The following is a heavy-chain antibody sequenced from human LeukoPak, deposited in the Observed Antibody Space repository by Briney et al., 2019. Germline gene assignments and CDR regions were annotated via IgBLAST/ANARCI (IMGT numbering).Heavy chain of an antibody. D-gene: IGHD3-3*01. V-gene: IGHV4-38-2*02. CDR3: AREGYYDFRSAQGGCY. J-gene: IGHJ4*02. CDR1: GYSISSGYY. CDR2: IYHSGST. Sequence: SETLSLTCTVSGYSISSGYYWGWIRKPPGKGLEWIGSIYHSGSTYYNPSLKSRVTTSVDTSKNQFSLKLSSVTAADTAVYYCAREGYYDFRSAQGGCYWGQGTLVTVSS.